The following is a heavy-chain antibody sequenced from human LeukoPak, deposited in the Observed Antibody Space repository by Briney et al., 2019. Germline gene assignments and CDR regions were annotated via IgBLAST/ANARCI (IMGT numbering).Heavy chain of an antibody. Sequence: SETLSLTCAVCGGSFSGYYWSWIRQPPGKGLEWIGEINHSGSTNYNLSLKSRVTISVDTSKNQFSLKLSSVTAADTAVYYCARGIRWSAGGSHYYYYMDVWGKGTTVTVSS. D-gene: IGHD5-24*01. J-gene: IGHJ6*03. CDR2: INHSGST. CDR3: ARGIRWSAGGSHYYYYMDV. V-gene: IGHV4-34*01. CDR1: GGSFSGYY.